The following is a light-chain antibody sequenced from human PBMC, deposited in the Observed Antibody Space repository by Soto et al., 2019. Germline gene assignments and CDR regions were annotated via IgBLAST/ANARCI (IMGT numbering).Light chain of an antibody. CDR1: QSVSSSY. CDR2: GAS. J-gene: IGKJ1*01. CDR3: QQYGSSPWT. V-gene: IGKV3-20*01. Sequence: EIVLTQSPGTLSLSPGERATLSCRASQSVSSSYLAWYQQKPGQAPRLLIYGASSRATGIPDRFSGSGSGTDFTFTISRLEPEDFAVYYCQQYGSSPWTFGQGTKVESK.